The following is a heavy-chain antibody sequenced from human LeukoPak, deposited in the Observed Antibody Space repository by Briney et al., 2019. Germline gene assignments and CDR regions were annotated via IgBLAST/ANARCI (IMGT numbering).Heavy chain of an antibody. CDR1: GFTFSSYG. J-gene: IGHJ4*02. CDR3: ARDAYYYGSGSYDPLLLYYFDY. D-gene: IGHD3-10*01. CDR2: ISYDGSNK. Sequence: GGSLRLSCAASGFTFSSYGMHWVRQAPGKGLEWVAVISYDGSNKYYADSVKGRFTISRDNSKNTLYLQMNSLRAEDTAVYYCARDAYYYGSGSYDPLLLYYFDYWGQGTLVTVSS. V-gene: IGHV3-30*03.